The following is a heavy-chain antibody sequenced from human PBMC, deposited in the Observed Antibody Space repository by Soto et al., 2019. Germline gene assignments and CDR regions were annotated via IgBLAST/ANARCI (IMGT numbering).Heavy chain of an antibody. J-gene: IGHJ4*02. V-gene: IGHV3-23*01. CDR3: AKSRYSDSSGDFYDY. Sequence: EVQLLESGGGLVQPGGSLSLSCAASAFTFNNYAMSWVRQAPGKGLEWVSGIGGSGRTTYYADSVKGRFTISRDNSNNTLFLQMTSLRAEDTAVYYCAKSRYSDSSGDFYDYGGQGTLFTVSS. CDR1: AFTFNNYA. D-gene: IGHD3-22*01. CDR2: IGGSGRTT.